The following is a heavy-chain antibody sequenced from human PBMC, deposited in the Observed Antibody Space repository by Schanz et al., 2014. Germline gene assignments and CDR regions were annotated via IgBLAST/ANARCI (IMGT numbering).Heavy chain of an antibody. Sequence: QVQLVQSGAEVKKPGSSMKVSCKASGGTFSTYPINWLRQAPGQGLEWMGRIIPILGIANYAQKFQGRVTITADRSTSTAYMELSSLRSEDTAVYYCARAFGGYDPAGALDYWGQGTLVTVSP. D-gene: IGHD5-12*01. V-gene: IGHV1-69*04. CDR1: GGTFSTYP. CDR3: ARAFGGYDPAGALDY. CDR2: IIPILGIA. J-gene: IGHJ4*02.